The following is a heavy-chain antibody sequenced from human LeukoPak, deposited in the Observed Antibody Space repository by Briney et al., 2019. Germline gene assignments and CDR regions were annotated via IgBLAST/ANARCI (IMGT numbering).Heavy chain of an antibody. D-gene: IGHD1-1*01. J-gene: IGHJ4*02. CDR2: MNPNSGNT. CDR3: ARALHLELHSYFDS. Sequence: ASVKVSCKASGYTFTNYEINWVRQATGQGLEWMGWMNPNSGNTGYAQKFQDRVTMTRNTSISTAYMELSSLRSEDTAVYYCARALHLELHSYFDSWGQGTLVTVSS. CDR1: GYTFTNYE. V-gene: IGHV1-8*01.